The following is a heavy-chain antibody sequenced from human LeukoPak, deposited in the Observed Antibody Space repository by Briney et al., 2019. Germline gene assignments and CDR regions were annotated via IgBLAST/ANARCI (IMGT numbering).Heavy chain of an antibody. D-gene: IGHD3-10*01. CDR3: ARGVYYGSGSYYKDY. J-gene: IGHJ4*02. CDR1: GGSISSYY. V-gene: IGHV4-59*01. Sequence: SETLSLTCTVSGGSISSYYWSWIRQPPGKGLEWIGYIYYSGSANYNPSLKSRVTISVDTSKNQFSLKLSSVTAADTAVYYCARGVYYGSGSYYKDYWGQGTLVTVSS. CDR2: IYYSGSA.